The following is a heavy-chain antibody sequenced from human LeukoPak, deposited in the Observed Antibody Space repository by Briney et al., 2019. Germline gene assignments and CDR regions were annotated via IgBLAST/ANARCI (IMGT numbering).Heavy chain of an antibody. Sequence: GGSLRLSCAASGFTFSSYSMNWVRQAPGKGLEWVSAISGSGGSTYYADSVKGRFTISRDNSKNTLYLQMNSLRAEDTAVYYCAKEIVVVVAATPGPFDYWGQGTLVTVSS. CDR1: GFTFSSYS. V-gene: IGHV3-23*01. CDR2: ISGSGGST. D-gene: IGHD2-15*01. CDR3: AKEIVVVVAATPGPFDY. J-gene: IGHJ4*02.